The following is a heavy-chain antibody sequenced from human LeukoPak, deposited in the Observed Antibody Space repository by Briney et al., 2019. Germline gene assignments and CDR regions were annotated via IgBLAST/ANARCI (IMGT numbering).Heavy chain of an antibody. V-gene: IGHV4-30-2*01. D-gene: IGHD3-3*01. CDR1: GGSISSGGYY. Sequence: SETLSLTCTVSGGSISSGGYYWSWIRQPPGKGLEWIGYIYHSGSTYYNPSLKSRVTISIDRSKNQFSLKLSSVIAADTAVYYCARADYDFWSGYSNWGQGTLVTVSS. CDR2: IYHSGST. J-gene: IGHJ4*02. CDR3: ARADYDFWSGYSN.